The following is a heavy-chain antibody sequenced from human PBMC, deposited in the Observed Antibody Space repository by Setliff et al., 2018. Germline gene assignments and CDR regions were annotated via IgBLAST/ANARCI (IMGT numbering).Heavy chain of an antibody. V-gene: IGHV1-18*01. Sequence: ASVKVSCKASGYTFTSYGISWVRQAPGQGLEWMGWISAYNGNTNYAQKLQGRVTMTTDTSTSTAYMELRSLRSDDPAVYYCARGYSSSWQSRMGFDPWGQGTLVTVSS. J-gene: IGHJ5*02. CDR3: ARGYSSSWQSRMGFDP. D-gene: IGHD6-13*01. CDR1: GYTFTSYG. CDR2: ISAYNGNT.